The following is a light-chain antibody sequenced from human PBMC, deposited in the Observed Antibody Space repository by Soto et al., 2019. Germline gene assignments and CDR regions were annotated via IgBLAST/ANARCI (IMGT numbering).Light chain of an antibody. V-gene: IGKV1-17*01. CDR2: GAS. CDR3: LQRDGYPRT. J-gene: IGKJ1*01. CDR1: QGIRTD. Sequence: DIQMTQSPSSLSASIGDKVTITCRASQGIRTDLDWYRHRPGEPPMRLIYGASSLESGVPSRFSGSGSGTDFALTINSLQPEDFTTYYRLQRDGYPRTFGQGTKVEIK.